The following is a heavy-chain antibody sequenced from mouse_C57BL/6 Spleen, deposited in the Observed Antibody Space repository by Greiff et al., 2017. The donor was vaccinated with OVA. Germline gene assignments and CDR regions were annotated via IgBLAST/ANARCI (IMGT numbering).Heavy chain of an antibody. CDR2: ISSGSSTI. J-gene: IGHJ4*01. CDR1: GFTFSDYG. V-gene: IGHV5-17*01. Sequence: EVMLVESGGGLVKPGGSLKLSCAASGFTFSDYGMHWVRQAPEKGLEWVAYISSGSSTIYYADTVKGRFTISRDNAKNTLFLQTTSLRSEDTAMYYCARPRLLRRNAMDYWGQGTSVTVSS. CDR3: ARPRLLRRNAMDY. D-gene: IGHD2-3*01.